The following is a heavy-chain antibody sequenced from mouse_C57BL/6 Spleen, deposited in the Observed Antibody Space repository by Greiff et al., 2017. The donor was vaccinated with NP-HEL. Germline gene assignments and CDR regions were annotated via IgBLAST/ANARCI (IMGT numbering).Heavy chain of an antibody. CDR2: IDPANGNT. Sequence: VQLQQSVAELVRPGASVKLSCTASGFNIKNTYMHWVKQRPEQGLEWIGRIDPANGNTKYAPKFQGKATITVDTSSNTAYLRLSSLTSEDPAIYYCARGRIDSYDYDRAWFAYWGQGTLVTVSA. J-gene: IGHJ3*01. CDR1: GFNIKNTY. V-gene: IGHV14-3*01. CDR3: ARGRIDSYDYDRAWFAY. D-gene: IGHD2-4*01.